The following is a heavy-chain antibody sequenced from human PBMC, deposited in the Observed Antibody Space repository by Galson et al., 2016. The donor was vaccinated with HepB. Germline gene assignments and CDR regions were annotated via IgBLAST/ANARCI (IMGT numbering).Heavy chain of an antibody. D-gene: IGHD2-15*01. Sequence: SLRLSCAASGFPFRRYGMHWVRQAPGKGLGWVAVIWYDGSKEDYADSVKGRFTIARDNSKNTLYLQMNSLRDEDTAVYYCARDRDCSEGSCWLFDHWGQGTLVTVSS. CDR1: GFPFRRYG. CDR2: IWYDGSKE. CDR3: ARDRDCSEGSCWLFDH. J-gene: IGHJ4*02. V-gene: IGHV3-33*01.